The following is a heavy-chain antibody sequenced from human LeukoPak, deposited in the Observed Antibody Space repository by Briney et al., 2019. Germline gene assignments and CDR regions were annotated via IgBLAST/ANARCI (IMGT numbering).Heavy chain of an antibody. D-gene: IGHD3-16*01. V-gene: IGHV3-30-3*01. CDR3: ARSGPLWDIDV. J-gene: IGHJ6*02. Sequence: PGGSLRLSCAASGFTFSSYAMHWVRQAPGKGLEWVAVISYDGGNKYYADSVKGRFTISRDNSKNTLYLQMNSLRAEDTAVYYCARSGPLWDIDVWGQGTTVTVSS. CDR2: ISYDGGNK. CDR1: GFTFSSYA.